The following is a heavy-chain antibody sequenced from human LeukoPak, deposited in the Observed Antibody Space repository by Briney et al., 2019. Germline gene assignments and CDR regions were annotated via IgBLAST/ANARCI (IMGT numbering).Heavy chain of an antibody. Sequence: GGSLRLSCAASGFTFSSYGMRWVRQAPGKGLEWVAVIWYDGSNKYYAYSVKGRFTISRDNSKNTLYLQMNSLRAEDTAVYYCARGLGIAAAGVDYWGQGTLVTVSS. CDR1: GFTFSSYG. CDR3: ARGLGIAAAGVDY. D-gene: IGHD6-13*01. J-gene: IGHJ4*02. CDR2: IWYDGSNK. V-gene: IGHV3-33*01.